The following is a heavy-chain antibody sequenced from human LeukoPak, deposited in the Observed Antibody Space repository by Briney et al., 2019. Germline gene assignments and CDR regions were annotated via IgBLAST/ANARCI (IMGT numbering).Heavy chain of an antibody. J-gene: IGHJ5*02. CDR2: INTYNGNT. V-gene: IGHV1-18*01. CDR1: GYPFTTYG. Sequence: ASVKVSCKASGYPFTTYGITGVRQVPGQGLEWVGWINTYNGNTNYAQKFQGRVIMAADTSTTTASMELRSLRSDDTAVYYGARGSVRGNWFDPWGQGTLVTVSS. D-gene: IGHD3-10*01. CDR3: ARGSVRGNWFDP.